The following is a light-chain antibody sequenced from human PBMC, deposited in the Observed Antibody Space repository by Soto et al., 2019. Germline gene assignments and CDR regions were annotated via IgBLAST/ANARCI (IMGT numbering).Light chain of an antibody. CDR3: SSYTSSSFL. Sequence: QSALTQPASVSGSPGQSITISCTGTSSDVGAYNYVSWYQQHPGKAPELMIYDVSNRPSGVSNRFSGSKSGNTASLTISGLQAEDEADYYCSSYTSSSFLFGGGTKVTVL. J-gene: IGLJ2*01. V-gene: IGLV2-14*03. CDR1: SSDVGAYNY. CDR2: DVS.